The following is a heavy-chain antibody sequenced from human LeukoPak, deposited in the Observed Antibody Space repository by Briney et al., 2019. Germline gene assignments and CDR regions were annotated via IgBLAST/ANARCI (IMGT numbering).Heavy chain of an antibody. CDR3: ARDAVGATTGFDY. Sequence: GGSLRLSCAASGFTFSSCSMNWVRQAPGKGLEWVSSISSSSSYIYYADSVKGRFTISRDNAKNSLYLQMNSLRAEGTAVYYCARDAVGATTGFDYWGQGTLVTVSS. J-gene: IGHJ4*02. CDR2: ISSSSSYI. D-gene: IGHD1-26*01. CDR1: GFTFSSCS. V-gene: IGHV3-21*01.